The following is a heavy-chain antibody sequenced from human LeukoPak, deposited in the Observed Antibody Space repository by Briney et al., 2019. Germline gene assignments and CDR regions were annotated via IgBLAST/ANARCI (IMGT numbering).Heavy chain of an antibody. CDR1: GFTFNSYW. Sequence: GGSLPVSCAASGFTFNSYWMYWVRQAPGKGLMWVSRINPDRSGTTYADSVKDRFTISRDNAKNTLYLLMNSLRAEDTAVYYCTRGGGGRPFDYWGQGALVT. V-gene: IGHV3-74*03. CDR3: TRGGGGRPFDY. D-gene: IGHD3-16*01. CDR2: INPDRSGT. J-gene: IGHJ4*02.